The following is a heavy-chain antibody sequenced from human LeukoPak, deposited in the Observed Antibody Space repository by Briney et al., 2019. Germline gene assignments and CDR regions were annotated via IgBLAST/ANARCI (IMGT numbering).Heavy chain of an antibody. J-gene: IGHJ4*02. CDR1: GFTFSSYS. CDR3: ARDLTYDFWSGSLGY. CDR2: ISSSSSYI. V-gene: IGHV3-21*01. Sequence: PGGSLRLSCAASGFTFSSYSMNWVRQAPGKGLEWVSSISSSSSYIYYADSVKGRFTISRDNSKNTLYLQMNSLRAEDTAVYYCARDLTYDFWSGSLGYWGQGILVTVSS. D-gene: IGHD3-3*01.